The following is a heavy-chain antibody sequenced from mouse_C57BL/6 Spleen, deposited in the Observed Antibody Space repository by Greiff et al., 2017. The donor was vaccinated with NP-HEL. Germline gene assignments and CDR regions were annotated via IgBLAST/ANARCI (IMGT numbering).Heavy chain of an antibody. D-gene: IGHD1-1*01. J-gene: IGHJ2*01. Sequence: VQLQQSGAELVKPGASVKLSCKASGYTFTTYWMQWVKQRPGQGLEWIGEIDPSDSYTNYNQKFKGKATLTVDTSSSTAYMQLSSLTSEDSAVYYCARSITTVVATGDYWGQGTTLTVSS. CDR1: GYTFTTYW. CDR3: ARSITTVVATGDY. CDR2: IDPSDSYT. V-gene: IGHV1-50*01.